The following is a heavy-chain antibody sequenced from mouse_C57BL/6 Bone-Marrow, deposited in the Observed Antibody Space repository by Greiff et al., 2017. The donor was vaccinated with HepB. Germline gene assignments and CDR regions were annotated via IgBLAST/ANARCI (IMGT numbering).Heavy chain of an antibody. V-gene: IGHV1-43*01. D-gene: IGHD5-5*01. J-gene: IGHJ2*01. CDR1: GYSFTGYY. Sequence: VQLKESGPELVKPGASVKISCKASGYSFTGYYMHWVKQSSEKSLEWIGEINPSTGGTSYNQKFKGKATLTVDKSSSTAYMQLKSRTSEDAAVYYCARGTTEGYWGQGTTLTVSS. CDR3: ARGTTEGY. CDR2: INPSTGGT.